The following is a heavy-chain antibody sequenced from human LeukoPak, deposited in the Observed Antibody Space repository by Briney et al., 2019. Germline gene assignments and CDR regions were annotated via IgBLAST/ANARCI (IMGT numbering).Heavy chain of an antibody. J-gene: IGHJ4*02. CDR2: ISGSGGST. Sequence: PGRSLRLSCAASGFTFSNYGMHWIRQAPGKGLEWVSAISGSGGSTYYADSVKGRFTISRDNSKNTLYLQMTSLRAEDTAVYYSAKGGYRYYYGSGSYYNWGQGTLVTVSS. CDR1: GFTFSNYG. D-gene: IGHD3-10*01. V-gene: IGHV3-23*01. CDR3: AKGGYRYYYGSGSYYN.